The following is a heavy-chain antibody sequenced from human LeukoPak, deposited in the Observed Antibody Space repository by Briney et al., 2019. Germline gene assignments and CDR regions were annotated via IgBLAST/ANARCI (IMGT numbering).Heavy chain of an antibody. CDR2: ISSSGSTI. CDR1: GFTFSSYE. V-gene: IGHV3-48*03. CDR3: ARDLQRWLQLGAFDI. Sequence: GGSLRLSCAASGFTFSSYEMNWVRQAPGKGLEWVSYISSSGSTIYYADSVKGRFTISRDNAKNSLYLQMNSLRAEDTAVYYCARDLQRWLQLGAFDIWGQGTMVTVSS. J-gene: IGHJ3*02. D-gene: IGHD5-24*01.